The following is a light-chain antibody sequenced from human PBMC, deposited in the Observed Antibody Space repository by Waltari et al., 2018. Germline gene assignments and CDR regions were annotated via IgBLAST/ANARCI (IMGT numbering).Light chain of an antibody. V-gene: IGKV1-9*01. CDR2: AAS. CDR3: QQVNGYPLT. Sequence: IQLTQSPSFLSASVGDSVTITCRASQGISSYLVWYQQKPGKAPKVLISAASTLQTGVPSRFSGSGSGTEFTLTISSLQPEDFATYYCQQVNGYPLTFGGGTKVEIK. CDR1: QGISSY. J-gene: IGKJ4*01.